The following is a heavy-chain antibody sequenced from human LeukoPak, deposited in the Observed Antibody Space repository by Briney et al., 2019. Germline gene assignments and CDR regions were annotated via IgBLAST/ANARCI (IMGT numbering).Heavy chain of an antibody. CDR3: ARAVITFGAAVAKGFDC. V-gene: IGHV4-59*01. CDR1: GGPFSTYY. CDR2: IYYSGST. D-gene: IGHD3-16*01. J-gene: IGHJ4*02. Sequence: PSETLSLTCTVSGGPFSTYYWSWIRQSPGKGLEWIGYIYYSGSTDYNPSLKSRVTMSLDTSKNQFSLNLNSVTAADTAVYYCARAVITFGAAVAKGFDCWGQGTLVTVSS.